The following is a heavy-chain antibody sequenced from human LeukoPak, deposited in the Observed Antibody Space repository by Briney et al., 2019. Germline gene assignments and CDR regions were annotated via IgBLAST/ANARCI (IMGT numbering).Heavy chain of an antibody. V-gene: IGHV3-73*01. Sequence: GGSLRLSCAASGFTFSGSAMHWVRQASGKGLEWVGRIRSKANSYATAYAASVKGRFTTSRDDSKNTAYLQMNSLKTEDTAVYYCTRRQADHYYYGMDVWGQGTTVTVSS. CDR3: TRRQADHYYYGMDV. J-gene: IGHJ6*02. CDR2: IRSKANSYAT. CDR1: GFTFSGSA.